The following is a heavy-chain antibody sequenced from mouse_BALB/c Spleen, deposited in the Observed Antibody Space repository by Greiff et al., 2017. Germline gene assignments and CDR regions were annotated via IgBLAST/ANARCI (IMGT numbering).Heavy chain of an antibody. CDR3: ARSRGYYYAMDY. V-gene: IGHV3-2*02. Sequence: EVKLQQSGPGLVKPSQSLSLTCTVTGYSITSDYAWNWIRQFPGNKLEWMGYISYSGSTSYNPSLKSRISITRDTSKNQFFLQLNSVTTEDTATYYCARSRGYYYAMDYWGQGTSVTVSS. J-gene: IGHJ4*01. CDR1: GYSITSDYA. CDR2: ISYSGST.